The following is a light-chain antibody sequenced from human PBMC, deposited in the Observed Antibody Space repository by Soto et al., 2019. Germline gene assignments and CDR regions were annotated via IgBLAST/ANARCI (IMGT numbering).Light chain of an antibody. V-gene: IGKV3-20*01. CDR3: QQYDNSPIT. CDR2: GVS. CDR1: QSVSRF. Sequence: ELVVTDSPPNLSLSQGERATLSCRASQSVSRFLAWYQHKPGQAPRLLIYGVSSRASGIPDRFFGSGSGTDFTLTINRLEPEDFAVYYCQQYDNSPITFGQGTRLEIK. J-gene: IGKJ5*01.